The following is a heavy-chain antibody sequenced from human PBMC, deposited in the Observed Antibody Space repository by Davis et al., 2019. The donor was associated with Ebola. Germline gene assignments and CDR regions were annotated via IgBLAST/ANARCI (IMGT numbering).Heavy chain of an antibody. CDR3: ARDDYDFWGGYSPVYYYGMDV. V-gene: IGHV3-23*01. CDR2: LCLSAAP. Sequence: PGGSLRLSCAASGFILSSYVMSWVRRAPGKGLEWVSTLCLSAAPYYADPVKGRFTISRDNSKNPLHLQMNSLRAEDTAVYYCARDDYDFWGGYSPVYYYGMDVWGIGTTVTVSS. D-gene: IGHD3-3*01. CDR1: GFILSSYV. J-gene: IGHJ6*04.